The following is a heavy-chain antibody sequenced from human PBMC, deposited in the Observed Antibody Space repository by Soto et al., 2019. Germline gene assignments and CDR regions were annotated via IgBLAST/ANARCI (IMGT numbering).Heavy chain of an antibody. V-gene: IGHV5-51*01. J-gene: IGHJ3*02. Sequence: GESLKISCKGSGYSFTSYWIGWVRQMPGKGLEWMGIIYPGDSDTRYSPSFQGQVTISADKSISTAYPQWSSLKASDTAMYYCARSHLGYCSSTSCYEDAFDIWGQGTMVTVSS. CDR3: ARSHLGYCSSTSCYEDAFDI. CDR2: IYPGDSDT. CDR1: GYSFTSYW. D-gene: IGHD2-2*01.